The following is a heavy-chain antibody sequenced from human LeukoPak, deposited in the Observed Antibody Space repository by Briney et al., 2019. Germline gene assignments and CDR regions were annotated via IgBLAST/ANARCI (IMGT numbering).Heavy chain of an antibody. V-gene: IGHV4-59*08. CDR1: NGSFSTYY. CDR2: ISSSESSNT. J-gene: IGHJ6*03. D-gene: IGHD5-24*01. CDR3: ARAGDGYYYYYYMDV. Sequence: SETLSLTCSVSNGSFSTYYWGWIRQPPGKRLEWIGYISSSESSNTNYNPSLNGRVTISVDTSKNQFSLTLNSVTAADTAVYYCARAGDGYYYYYYMDVWGKGTTVTVSS.